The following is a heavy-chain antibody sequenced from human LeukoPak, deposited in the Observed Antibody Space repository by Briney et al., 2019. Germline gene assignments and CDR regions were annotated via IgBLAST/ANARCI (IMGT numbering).Heavy chain of an antibody. CDR1: GGSISSSTYY. CDR2: LYYSGST. CDR3: ARDWSADIAVAGIDY. D-gene: IGHD6-19*01. Sequence: PSETLSLTCTVSGGSISSSTYYWGWIRQPPGKGLEWIGSLYYSGSTYYNPSLRSRVTISVGTSKNQFSLKLSSVTAADTAVYYCARDWSADIAVAGIDYWGQGTLVTVSS. V-gene: IGHV4-39*07. J-gene: IGHJ4*02.